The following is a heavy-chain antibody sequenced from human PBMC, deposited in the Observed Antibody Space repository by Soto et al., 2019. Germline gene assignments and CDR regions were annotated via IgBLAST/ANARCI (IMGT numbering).Heavy chain of an antibody. Sequence: PSETLSLTCTVSGGSISSSSYYWGWIRQPPGKGLEWIGSIYYSGSTYYNPSLKSRVTISVDTSKNQFSLKLSSVTAADTAVYYCARHDSPITIFGVVIMNDYFDHWGQGTLVTVSS. J-gene: IGHJ4*02. CDR1: GGSISSSSYY. D-gene: IGHD3-3*01. CDR2: IYYSGST. CDR3: ARHDSPITIFGVVIMNDYFDH. V-gene: IGHV4-39*01.